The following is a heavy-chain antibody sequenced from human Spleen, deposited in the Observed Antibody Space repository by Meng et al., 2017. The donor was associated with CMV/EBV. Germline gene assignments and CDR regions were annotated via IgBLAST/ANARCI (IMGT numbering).Heavy chain of an antibody. J-gene: IGHJ4*02. D-gene: IGHD6-6*01. Sequence: LSCAASGFTFSLYNMQWARQAPGKGLEWVAVISYDATIKYYADSVKGRFTISRDSSNNILYLQMDSLRTEDTAVYYCARDSKGVSDYWGQGTLVTVSS. CDR3: ARDSKGVSDY. V-gene: IGHV3-30*04. CDR1: GFTFSLYN. CDR2: ISYDATIK.